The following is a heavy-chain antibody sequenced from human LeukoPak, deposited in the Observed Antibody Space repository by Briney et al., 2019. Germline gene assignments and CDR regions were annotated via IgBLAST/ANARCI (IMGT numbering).Heavy chain of an antibody. D-gene: IGHD6-13*01. V-gene: IGHV3-48*03. CDR1: GFTFSSYG. Sequence: PGGSLRLSCAASGFTFSSYGMNWVRQAPGKGLECVSYISSRGSTIYYADSVKGRFTISRDNAKNSLYLQMNSLRAEDTAVYYCAKSAAYSSSWFPLNYYYYYYMDVWGKGTTVTISS. J-gene: IGHJ6*03. CDR3: AKSAAYSSSWFPLNYYYYYYMDV. CDR2: ISSRGSTI.